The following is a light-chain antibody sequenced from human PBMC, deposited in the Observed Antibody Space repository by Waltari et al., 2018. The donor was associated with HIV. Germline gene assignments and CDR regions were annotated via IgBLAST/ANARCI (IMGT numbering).Light chain of an antibody. CDR1: SSNIGSNP. V-gene: IGLV1-44*01. CDR3: AAWDDNLKGNYV. Sequence: QSVVTQPPSASGNPGQRVTMSCSGSSSNIGSNPVNWYQQLPGTAPKLLIYSNNQRPSGVPDRFSASKSGTSASLAISGLQSEDEADYYCAAWDDNLKGNYVFGTGTKVTVL. CDR2: SNN. J-gene: IGLJ1*01.